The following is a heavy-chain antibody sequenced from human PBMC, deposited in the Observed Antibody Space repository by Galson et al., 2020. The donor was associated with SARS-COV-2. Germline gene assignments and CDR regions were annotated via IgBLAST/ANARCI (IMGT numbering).Heavy chain of an antibody. V-gene: IGHV1-2*02. D-gene: IGHD6-6*01. CDR1: GYTFTAYY. Sequence: GESLKISCKASGYTFTAYYVHWVRQAPGQGLEWMGWINPKTGGTNYAQKFQDRVTMTRDTSINTAYMEVTRLTFDDTAVYYCATRENFRPFDRWGQGALVSVSS. J-gene: IGHJ4*02. CDR3: ATRENFRPFDR. CDR2: INPKTGGT.